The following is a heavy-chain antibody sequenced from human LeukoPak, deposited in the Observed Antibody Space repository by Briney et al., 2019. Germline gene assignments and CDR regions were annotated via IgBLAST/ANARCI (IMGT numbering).Heavy chain of an antibody. Sequence: SETLFLTCAVYGGSFSGYYWSWIRQPPGKGLEWIGEINHSGSTNYNPSLKSRVTISVDTSKNQFSLKLSSVTAADTAVYYCARGSRSDFWSGYGYYFDYWGQGTLVTVSS. CDR3: ARGSRSDFWSGYGYYFDY. CDR1: GGSFSGYY. V-gene: IGHV4-34*01. D-gene: IGHD3-3*01. J-gene: IGHJ4*02. CDR2: INHSGST.